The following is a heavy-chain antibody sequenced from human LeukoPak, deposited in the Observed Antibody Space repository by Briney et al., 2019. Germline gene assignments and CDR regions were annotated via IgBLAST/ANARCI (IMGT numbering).Heavy chain of an antibody. CDR3: ARPYYYDSSGYLNHWFDP. J-gene: IGHJ5*02. Sequence: SETLSLTCTVSGGSISSGDYYWSWIRQPPGKGLEWIAYMYYSGSTYYNPSLKSRVTMSADTSKNQLSLELSSVTTADTAVYYCARPYYYDSSGYLNHWFDPWGQGTLVTVSS. CDR1: GGSISSGDYY. CDR2: MYYSGST. D-gene: IGHD3-22*01. V-gene: IGHV4-30-4*01.